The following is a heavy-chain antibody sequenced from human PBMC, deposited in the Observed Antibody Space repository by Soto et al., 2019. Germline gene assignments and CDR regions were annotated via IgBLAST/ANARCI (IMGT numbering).Heavy chain of an antibody. V-gene: IGHV4-61*01. CDR2: IYYSGST. CDR3: ARVSRGSNYYYGMDV. CDR1: GGSVSSGSYY. Sequence: QVQLQESGPGLVKPSETLSLTCTVSGGSVSSGSYYWSWIRQPPGKVLEWIGYIYYSGSTNYNPSLKSRVTISVDTSKNQFSLNLISVTAADTAVYYCARVSRGSNYYYGMDVWGLGTTVTVSS. D-gene: IGHD3-10*01. J-gene: IGHJ6*02.